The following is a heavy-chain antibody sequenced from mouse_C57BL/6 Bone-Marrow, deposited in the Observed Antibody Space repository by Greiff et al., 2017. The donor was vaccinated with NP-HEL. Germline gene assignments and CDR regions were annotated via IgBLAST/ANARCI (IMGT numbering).Heavy chain of an antibody. CDR2: IWSGGST. D-gene: IGHD2-3*01. Sequence: QVQLQQSGPGLVQPSQSLSITCTVSGFSLTSYGVHWVRQSPGKGLEWLGVIWSGGSTDYNAAFISRLSISKDNSKSQVFFKMNRLQADDTAIYYCARIYDGYPWYAMDYWGQGTSVTVSS. J-gene: IGHJ4*01. CDR3: ARIYDGYPWYAMDY. V-gene: IGHV2-2*01. CDR1: GFSLTSYG.